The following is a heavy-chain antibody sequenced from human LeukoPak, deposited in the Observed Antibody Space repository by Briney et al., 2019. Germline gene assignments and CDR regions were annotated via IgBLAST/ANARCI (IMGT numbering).Heavy chain of an antibody. D-gene: IGHD5-18*01. J-gene: IGHJ3*02. CDR2: ISYGGSNK. Sequence: GSSLRLSCAASGFTFSSCGVHWVRQAPGKGLEWVAVISYGGSNKYYADSVKGRFTISRDNSKNTLYLQMNSPRAEDTAVYYCAPGGYSYYLGAFDIWGQGTMVTVSS. CDR1: GFTFSSCG. CDR3: APGGYSYYLGAFDI. V-gene: IGHV3-30*03.